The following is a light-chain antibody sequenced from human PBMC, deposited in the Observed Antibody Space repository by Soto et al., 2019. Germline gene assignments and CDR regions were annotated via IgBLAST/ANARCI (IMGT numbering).Light chain of an antibody. CDR1: QTISTW. Sequence: DIQMTQSPSTLSASVGDRVTITCRASQTISTWLAWYQHKPGRHPKLLIFDVSTLGSGVPSRFRGSGSGTEFTLTITNVQPDDFATYYCQQTYNTPWTFGQGTKVEIE. CDR3: QQTYNTPWT. J-gene: IGKJ1*01. CDR2: DVS. V-gene: IGKV1-5*01.